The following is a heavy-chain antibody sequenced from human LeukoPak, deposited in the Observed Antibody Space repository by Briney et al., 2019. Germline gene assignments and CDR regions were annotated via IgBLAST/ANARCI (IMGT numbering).Heavy chain of an antibody. CDR3: ARRRYFDY. CDR1: GGSFSGYY. J-gene: IGHJ4*02. CDR2: INHSGST. V-gene: IGHV4-34*01. Sequence: SETLSLTCAVYGGSFSGYYWSWIRQPPGKGLEWIGEINHSGSTNYNPSLKSRVTVSVDTSKNQFSLKLSSVTAADTAVYYCARRRYFDYWGQGTLVTVSS.